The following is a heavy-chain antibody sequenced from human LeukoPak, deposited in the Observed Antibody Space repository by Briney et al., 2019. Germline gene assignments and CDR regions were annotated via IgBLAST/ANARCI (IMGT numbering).Heavy chain of an antibody. CDR3: ARLTTSYYYGSGSFDY. CDR1: VGSIISYY. J-gene: IGHJ4*02. CDR2: IYYNWST. Sequence: SQSLSLTRTVSVGSIISYYWSWTPQPPAKGLEWSGYIYYNWSTNHNPSPKSRVTIAENTTKNQFSLTLSSVTAADTAVYYCARLTTSYYYGSGSFDYWGQGPLVTVSS. V-gene: IGHV4-59*08. D-gene: IGHD3-10*01.